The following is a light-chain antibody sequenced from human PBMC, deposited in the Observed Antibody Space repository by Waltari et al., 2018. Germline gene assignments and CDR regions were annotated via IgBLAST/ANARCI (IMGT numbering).Light chain of an antibody. CDR2: AAS. V-gene: IGKV3-20*01. CDR3: QHYVRLPAT. CDR1: HSVSRT. J-gene: IGKJ1*01. Sequence: EIVLTQSPGTLSLAPGERATLSCRASHSVSRTLAWYQQKPGQAPSHLIYAASTRATGIPDRFSGSGSGTDFSLTISRLEPEDFAVYYCQHYVRLPATFGQGTKVEIK.